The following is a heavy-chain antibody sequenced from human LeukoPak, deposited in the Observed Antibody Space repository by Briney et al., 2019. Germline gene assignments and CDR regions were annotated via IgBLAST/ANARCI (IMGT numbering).Heavy chain of an antibody. J-gene: IGHJ4*02. Sequence: GGSLRLSCAASGFTLSKSWMFWVRQAPGEGVGWVSDINNDGSRTSYADSVKGRFTISRDGAKNTLFLQMNSLRAEDTAVYYCARGGLPGGFDYWGQGTLVTVSS. V-gene: IGHV3-74*01. CDR3: ARGGLPGGFDY. CDR2: INNDGSRT. CDR1: GFTLSKSW. D-gene: IGHD7-27*01.